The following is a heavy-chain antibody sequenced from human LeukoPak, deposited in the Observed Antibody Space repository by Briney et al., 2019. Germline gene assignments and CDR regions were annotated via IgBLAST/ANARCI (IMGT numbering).Heavy chain of an antibody. Sequence: PSETLSLTCAVYGGSFSGYYWSWIRQPPGKGPEWVSAITRSGGVTNYADSVRGRFTISRDNSKSTLFLEMNGLRGDDTAVYYCAKGHYDDWYYFDYWGQGALVTVSS. J-gene: IGHJ4*02. CDR1: GGSFSGYY. CDR3: AKGHYDDWYYFDY. CDR2: ITRSGGVT. V-gene: IGHV3-23*01. D-gene: IGHD3-3*01.